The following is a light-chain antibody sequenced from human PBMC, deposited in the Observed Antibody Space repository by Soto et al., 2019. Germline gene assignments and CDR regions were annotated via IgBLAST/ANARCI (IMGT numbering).Light chain of an antibody. Sequence: QSVLTQPPSASGTPGQRVTISCSGTSSNIGSNTVNWYQQLPGTAPKLLIYSNNQRPSGVPDRFSGSKSGTSASLAIIGLQSEDDADDYCAAGEDSRNGGNLVFGGGTKVTVL. CDR1: SSNIGSNT. CDR2: SNN. V-gene: IGLV1-44*01. CDR3: AAGEDSRNGGNLV. J-gene: IGLJ2*01.